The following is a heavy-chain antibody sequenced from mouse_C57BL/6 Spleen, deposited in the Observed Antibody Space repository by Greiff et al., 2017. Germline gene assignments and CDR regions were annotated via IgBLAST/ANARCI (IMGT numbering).Heavy chain of an antibody. D-gene: IGHD1-1*01. Sequence: VQLQEPGAELVMPGASVKLSCKASGYTFTSYWMHWVQQRPGQGLEWIGEIDPSDSYTNYNQKFKGKSTLTVDKSSSTAYMQLSSLTSEDSAVYYCARLTTVVEYAMDYWGQGTSVTVSS. CDR1: GYTFTSYW. CDR3: ARLTTVVEYAMDY. V-gene: IGHV1-69*01. J-gene: IGHJ4*01. CDR2: IDPSDSYT.